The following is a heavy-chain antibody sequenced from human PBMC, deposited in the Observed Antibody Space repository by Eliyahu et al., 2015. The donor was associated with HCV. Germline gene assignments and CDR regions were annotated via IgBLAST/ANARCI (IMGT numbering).Heavy chain of an antibody. Sequence: VQLVESGGGLVQPGRSLRLSCAASGFNFDDYAIHWVRQAPGKGLEWVSGISPNSAMIAYAASVKGRFSISRDNARRSLYLEMKSLRTEDTALYFCAKKNCPGDCYSGTFDLWGQGTMVTVSS. CDR1: GFNFDDYA. J-gene: IGHJ3*01. D-gene: IGHD2-21*02. V-gene: IGHV3-9*01. CDR2: ISPNSAMI. CDR3: AKKNCPGDCYSGTFDL.